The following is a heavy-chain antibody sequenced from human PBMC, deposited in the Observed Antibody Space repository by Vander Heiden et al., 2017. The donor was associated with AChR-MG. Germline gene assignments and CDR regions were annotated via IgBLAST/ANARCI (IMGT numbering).Heavy chain of an antibody. Sequence: QVQLVESGGGVVQPGRSLRLSCAAPGFSFRTYGMHWVRQAPGKGLEWVALISYDGSNKYYADSVKGRFTISRDNSKNTLYLQMNSLRAEDTAVYYCAKSPPADYYYGMDVWGQGTTVTVSS. CDR2: ISYDGSNK. CDR3: AKSPPADYYYGMDV. J-gene: IGHJ6*02. V-gene: IGHV3-30*18. CDR1: GFSFRTYG.